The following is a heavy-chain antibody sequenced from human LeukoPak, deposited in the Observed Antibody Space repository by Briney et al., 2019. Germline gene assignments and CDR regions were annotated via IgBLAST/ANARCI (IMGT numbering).Heavy chain of an antibody. V-gene: IGHV1-46*01. CDR2: INPSGGST. J-gene: IGHJ3*02. Sequence: ASVKVSCKASGYTFTSYYMHWVRQAPGQGLEWMGIINPSGGSTSYAQKFQGRVTITRNTSISTAYMELSSLSSEDTAVYYCARAHGGHDAFDIWGQGTMVTVSS. D-gene: IGHD4-23*01. CDR3: ARAHGGHDAFDI. CDR1: GYTFTSYY.